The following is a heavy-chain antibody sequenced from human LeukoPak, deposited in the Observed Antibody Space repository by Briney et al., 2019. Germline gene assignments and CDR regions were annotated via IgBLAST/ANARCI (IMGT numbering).Heavy chain of an antibody. CDR2: ISYIGST. CDR3: ARVVGVAIEQWLVLSP. Sequence: SETLSFTCAVSDDSFSSHYWTWIRQPPGKGLEWIGYISYIGSTNYNPSLKSRVTISIDTSKNQFSLKLSSVTAADTAVYYCARVVGVAIEQWLVLSPWGQGTLVTVSS. J-gene: IGHJ5*02. CDR1: DDSFSSHY. D-gene: IGHD6-19*01. V-gene: IGHV4-59*11.